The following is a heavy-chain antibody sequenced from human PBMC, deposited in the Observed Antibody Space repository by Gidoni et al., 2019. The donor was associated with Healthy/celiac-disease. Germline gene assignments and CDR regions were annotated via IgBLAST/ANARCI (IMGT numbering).Heavy chain of an antibody. CDR2: IIPILGIA. V-gene: IGHV1-69*04. Sequence: QVQLVQSGAEVKKPGSSVKVSCTASGGPFSSYAISWVRQAPGQGLEWMGRIIPILGIANYAQKFQGRVTITADKSTSTAYMELSSLRSEDTAVYYCAREAGILSSEPNFDYWGQGTLVTVSS. CDR1: GGPFSSYA. J-gene: IGHJ4*02. CDR3: AREAGILSSEPNFDY. D-gene: IGHD2-21*01.